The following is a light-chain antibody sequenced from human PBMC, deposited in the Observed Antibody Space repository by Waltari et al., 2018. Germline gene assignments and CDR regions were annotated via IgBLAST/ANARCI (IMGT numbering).Light chain of an antibody. CDR3: SSQSSKNVGS. J-gene: IGLJ2*01. Sequence: QSALTQPASVSGSPGQSITISCTGSSSDVGGDGSVSWYQDHPGQAPKVIIYDVNNRPSGLSDRFSGSKSGNTASLTISGLQAEDEATYYCSSQSSKNVGSFGGGTKRT. CDR1: SSDVGGDGS. CDR2: DVN. V-gene: IGLV2-14*03.